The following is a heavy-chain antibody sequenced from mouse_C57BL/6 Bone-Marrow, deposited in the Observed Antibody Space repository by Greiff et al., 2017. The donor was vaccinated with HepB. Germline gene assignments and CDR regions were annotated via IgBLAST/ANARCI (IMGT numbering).Heavy chain of an antibody. D-gene: IGHD1-1*01. CDR3: TLRLRWYFDV. V-gene: IGHV14-4*01. J-gene: IGHJ1*03. CDR1: GFNIKDDY. CDR2: IDPENGDT. Sequence: VQLQQSGAELVRPGASVKLSCTASGFNIKDDYMHWVKQRPEQGLEWIGWIDPENGDTEYASKFQGKATITADTSSNTAYLQLSSLTSEDTAVYYCTLRLRWYFDVWGTGTTVTASP.